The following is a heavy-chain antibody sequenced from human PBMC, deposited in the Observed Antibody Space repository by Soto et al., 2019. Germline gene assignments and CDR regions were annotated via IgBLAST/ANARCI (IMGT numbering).Heavy chain of an antibody. Sequence: QVQLVESGGGVVQPGTSLRLSCVGSGFTFRSYVIHWVRQAPGKGLEWVALTSYDGSNKYYDDSVKGRFTISRDNSRNTVDLQMDNLRREDTALYSCARWGTTGGLEVWGQGTLVSVSS. CDR3: ARWGTTGGLEV. D-gene: IGHD3-16*01. CDR2: TSYDGSNK. J-gene: IGHJ4*02. CDR1: GFTFRSYV. V-gene: IGHV3-30*19.